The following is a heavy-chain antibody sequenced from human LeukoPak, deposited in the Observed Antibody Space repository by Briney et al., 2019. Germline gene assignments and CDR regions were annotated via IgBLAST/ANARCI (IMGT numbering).Heavy chain of an antibody. D-gene: IGHD3-10*01. CDR2: ISYSGNT. Sequence: SETLSLTCTVSAGSSSSYYWSWIRQPPGKELEWIGYISYSGNTNYNPSLKSRVPISVDTSKNQFSLKLSSVTAADTAVYYCASFSWGSGSYNQEAIWSWFDPWGQGTLVTVSS. CDR3: ASFSWGSGSYNQEAIWSWFDP. V-gene: IGHV4-59*08. CDR1: AGSSSSYY. J-gene: IGHJ5*02.